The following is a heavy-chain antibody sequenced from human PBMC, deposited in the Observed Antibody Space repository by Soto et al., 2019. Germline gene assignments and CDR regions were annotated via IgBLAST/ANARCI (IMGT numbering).Heavy chain of an antibody. CDR2: IKRDGSTT. CDR1: GFTFSDYW. J-gene: IGHJ6*03. V-gene: IGHV3-74*01. Sequence: EVQLVESGGGLVQTGGSLRLSCAASGFTFSDYWMHWVRQAPGKGLEWVSRIKRDGSTTNYAESVKGRFTISRDNAKNTLYLEMNSLSVEDTADYYCARGAINYYYEDVWGKGTTVTVSS. CDR3: ARGAINYYYEDV.